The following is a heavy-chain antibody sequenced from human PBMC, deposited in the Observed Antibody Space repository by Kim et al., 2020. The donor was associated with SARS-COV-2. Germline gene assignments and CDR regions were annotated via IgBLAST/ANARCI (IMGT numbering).Heavy chain of an antibody. J-gene: IGHJ3*02. V-gene: IGHV4-4*02. CDR3: ASPSGSSWALGAFDI. Sequence: SETLSLTCAVSGGSISSSNWWSWVRQPPGKGLEWIGEIYHSGSTNYNPSLKSRVTISVDKSKNQFSLKLSSVTAADTAVYYCASPSGSSWALGAFDIWGQGTMVTVSS. CDR2: IYHSGST. CDR1: GGSISSSNW. D-gene: IGHD6-13*01.